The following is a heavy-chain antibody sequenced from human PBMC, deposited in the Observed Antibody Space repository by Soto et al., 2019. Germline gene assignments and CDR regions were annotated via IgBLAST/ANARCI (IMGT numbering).Heavy chain of an antibody. Sequence: GGSLRLSCAASGFTFNKAWMSWVRQAPGKGLEWVGRIKSTTDGGRTDYAAPVKGRFTISRDDSKNILYLQMNSLKTEDTAVYYCTTSVTGTPRAIDYWGQGTLVTVSS. V-gene: IGHV3-15*01. D-gene: IGHD1-7*01. CDR1: GFTFNKAW. CDR3: TTSVTGTPRAIDY. J-gene: IGHJ4*02. CDR2: IKSTTDGGRT.